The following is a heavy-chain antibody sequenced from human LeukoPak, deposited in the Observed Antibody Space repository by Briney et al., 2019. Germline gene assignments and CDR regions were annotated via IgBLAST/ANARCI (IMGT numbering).Heavy chain of an antibody. CDR1: GGSISSYY. Sequence: HPSETLSLTCTVSGGSISSYYWSWIRQPPGKGLEWIGYIYYSGSTNYNPSLKSRVTISVDTSKNQFSLKLSSVTAADTAVYYCASDWGNSQSDYWGQGTLVTVSS. D-gene: IGHD3-16*01. CDR3: ASDWGNSQSDY. J-gene: IGHJ4*02. CDR2: IYYSGST. V-gene: IGHV4-59*01.